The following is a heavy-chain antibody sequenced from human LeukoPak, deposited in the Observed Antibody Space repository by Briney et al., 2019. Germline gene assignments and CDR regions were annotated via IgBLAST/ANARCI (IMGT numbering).Heavy chain of an antibody. CDR2: IKPDGSDQ. CDR3: ARWSLGDY. D-gene: IGHD1-26*01. V-gene: IGHV3-7*01. Sequence: GGSLRLSCAASGFTFSSYWMSWVRQAPGKGLEWVANIKPDGSDQYYVDSVKGRFTISRDNAKNSLCLQMNSLRAEDTAVYYCARWSLGDYWGQGTLVTVSS. J-gene: IGHJ4*02. CDR1: GFTFSSYW.